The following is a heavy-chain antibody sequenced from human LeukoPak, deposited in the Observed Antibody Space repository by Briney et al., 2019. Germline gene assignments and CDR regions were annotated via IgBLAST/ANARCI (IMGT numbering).Heavy chain of an antibody. Sequence: QAGGSLRLSCAASGFTFSSYWMHWVRQAPGKGLVWVSRINSDGSSTSYADSVKGRFTISRDNAKNTLYLQMNSLRAEDTAVYYCARDPRDIVVYRYYMDVWGKGTTVTVSS. CDR3: ARDPRDIVVYRYYMDV. J-gene: IGHJ6*03. D-gene: IGHD2-2*01. V-gene: IGHV3-74*01. CDR2: INSDGSST. CDR1: GFTFSSYW.